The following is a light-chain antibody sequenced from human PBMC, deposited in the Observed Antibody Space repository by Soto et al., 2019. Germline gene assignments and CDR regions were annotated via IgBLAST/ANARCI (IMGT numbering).Light chain of an antibody. CDR2: DVS. V-gene: IGLV2-14*01. Sequence: QSALTQPASVSGSPGQSITISCTGTSSDVGGYNYVSWYQQHPGKAPKLMIYDVSNRPSGVSNRFSGSKSGNTASLTISGIQAEDEADYYCSSYTRSSNVVFGGGNKVTVL. J-gene: IGLJ2*01. CDR1: SSDVGGYNY. CDR3: SSYTRSSNVV.